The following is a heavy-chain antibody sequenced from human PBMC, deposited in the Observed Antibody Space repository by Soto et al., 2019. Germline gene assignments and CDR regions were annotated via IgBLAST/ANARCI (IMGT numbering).Heavy chain of an antibody. CDR3: AREGRVAAAGTIYYYYGMDV. V-gene: IGHV3-33*01. CDR1: GFTFSSYG. CDR2: IWYDGSNK. J-gene: IGHJ6*02. D-gene: IGHD6-13*01. Sequence: PGGSLRLSCAASGFTFSSYGMHWVRQAPGKGLEWVAVIWYDGSNKYYADSVKGRFTISRDNSKNTLYLQMNSLRAEDTAVYYCAREGRVAAAGTIYYYYGMDVWGQGTTVTVSS.